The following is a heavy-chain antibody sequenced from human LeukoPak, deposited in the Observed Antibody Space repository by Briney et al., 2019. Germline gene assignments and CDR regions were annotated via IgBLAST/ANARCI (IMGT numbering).Heavy chain of an antibody. D-gene: IGHD4-17*01. Sequence: SVKVSCKASGGTFSSYAISWVRQAPGQGLEWMGGIIPIFGTANYAQKFQGRVTITADKSTSTAYMELSSLRSEDTAVYYCARNMTTVTPQLRYDAFDIWGQGTMVTVSS. CDR1: GGTFSSYA. CDR3: ARNMTTVTPQLRYDAFDI. V-gene: IGHV1-69*06. J-gene: IGHJ3*02. CDR2: IIPIFGTA.